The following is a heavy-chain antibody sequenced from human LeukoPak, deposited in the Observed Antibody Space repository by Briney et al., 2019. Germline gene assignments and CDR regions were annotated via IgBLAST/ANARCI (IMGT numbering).Heavy chain of an antibody. CDR2: FDPEDGET. D-gene: IGHD6-6*01. Sequence: ASVKVSCKVSGYNLTELSMHWVRQAPGKGLEWMGGFDPEDGETIYAQKFQGRVTMTEDTSTDTAYMELSSLRSEDTAVYYCATDSVGIAAPWYYFDYWGQGTLVTVSS. CDR3: ATDSVGIAAPWYYFDY. J-gene: IGHJ4*02. CDR1: GYNLTELS. V-gene: IGHV1-24*01.